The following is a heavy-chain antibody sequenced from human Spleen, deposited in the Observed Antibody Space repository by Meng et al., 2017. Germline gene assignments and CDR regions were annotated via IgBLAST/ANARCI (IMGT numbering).Heavy chain of an antibody. V-gene: IGHV6-1*01. J-gene: IGHJ5*02. CDR3: VREVGASFDP. CDR1: GDSVSSTTAA. CDR2: TYYRSRWYY. Sequence: SQTLSLTCVISGDSVSSTTAAWNWIRQSPSRGLEWLERTYYRSRWYYEYALSVKSRITINPDTSKNQFSLQLNSVTPEDTAVYYCVREVGASFDPWGQGTQVTVSS. D-gene: IGHD1-26*01.